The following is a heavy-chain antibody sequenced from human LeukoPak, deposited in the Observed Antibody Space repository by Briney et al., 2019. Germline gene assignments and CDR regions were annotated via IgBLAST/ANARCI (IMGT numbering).Heavy chain of an antibody. D-gene: IGHD6-13*01. CDR3: TTVGGYSSSWYEYYFDY. J-gene: IGHJ4*02. V-gene: IGHV3-15*01. Sequence: PGGSLRLSCAASGFTFSNAWMSWVRQAPGKGLEWVGRIKSKTDGGTTDYAAPVKGRFTISRDDSKNTLYLQMNSLKTEDTAVCYCTTVGGYSSSWYEYYFDYWGQGTLATVSS. CDR1: GFTFSNAW. CDR2: IKSKTDGGTT.